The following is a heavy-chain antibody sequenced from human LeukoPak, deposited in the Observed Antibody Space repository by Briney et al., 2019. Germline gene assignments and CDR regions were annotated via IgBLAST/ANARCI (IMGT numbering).Heavy chain of an antibody. Sequence: GGSLRLSCTASGFTFGDYAMSWFRQAPGKGLEWVGFIRGKAYGGTTEYAASLKGRFTISRDDSESTTYLQINSLETEDTAVYYCTRGSDTIFGVARDGFDSWGQGTLVTVSS. V-gene: IGHV3-49*03. J-gene: IGHJ4*02. CDR3: TRGSDTIFGVARDGFDS. CDR2: IRGKAYGGTT. CDR1: GFTFGDYA. D-gene: IGHD3-3*01.